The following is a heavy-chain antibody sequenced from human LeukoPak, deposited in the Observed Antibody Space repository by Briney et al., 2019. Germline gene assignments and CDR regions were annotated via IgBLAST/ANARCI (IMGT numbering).Heavy chain of an antibody. CDR3: ARGDNTIGWFDY. J-gene: IGHJ4*02. V-gene: IGHV4-59*12. Sequence: SETLSLTCTVSGGSFSSYYWSWIRQPPGKGLEWIGYIYYSGSTDYNPSLKSRVTISVETSKNQFSLNLSSVTAADTAVYYCARGDNTIGWFDYWGQGTLVTVSS. D-gene: IGHD3-16*01. CDR1: GGSFSSYY. CDR2: IYYSGST.